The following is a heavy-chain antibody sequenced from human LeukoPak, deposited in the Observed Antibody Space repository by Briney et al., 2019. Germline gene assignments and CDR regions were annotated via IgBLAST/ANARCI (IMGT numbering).Heavy chain of an antibody. Sequence: SETLSLTCAVYGGSFSGYYWSWIRQPPGKELEWIGEINHSGSTNYNPSLRSRVTISVDTSKNQFSLKLSSVTAADTAVYYCARAGIAVAGTPSISTYWGQGTLDTVSS. J-gene: IGHJ4*02. V-gene: IGHV4-34*01. CDR3: ARAGIAVAGTPSISTY. D-gene: IGHD6-19*01. CDR1: GGSFSGYY. CDR2: INHSGST.